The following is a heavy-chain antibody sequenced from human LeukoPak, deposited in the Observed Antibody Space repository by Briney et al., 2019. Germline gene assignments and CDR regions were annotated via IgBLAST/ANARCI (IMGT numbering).Heavy chain of an antibody. CDR3: AAAIMGYCSSTSCSGVDY. D-gene: IGHD2-2*01. Sequence: SVKVSCKASGFTFTSSAVQWVRQARGQRLEWIGWIVVGSGNTNYAQKFQERVTTTRDMSTSTAYMELSSLRSEDTAVYYCAAAIMGYCSSTSCSGVDYWGQGTLVTVSS. J-gene: IGHJ4*02. CDR1: GFTFTSSA. V-gene: IGHV1-58*01. CDR2: IVVGSGNT.